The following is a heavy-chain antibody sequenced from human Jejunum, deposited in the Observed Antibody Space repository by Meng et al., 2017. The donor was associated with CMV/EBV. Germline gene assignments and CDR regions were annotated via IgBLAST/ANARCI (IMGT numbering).Heavy chain of an antibody. Sequence: QVQLFQSGAEVKKPGASVKVSCKASGYSFTTYSMHWVRQAPGQRLEWMGWINAGNGNTKYSEKFQSRVTITRDTAVSTAYMELSSLRSEDTAVYYCARTGCSSSSCYDYWGQGTLVTVSS. CDR2: INAGNGNT. D-gene: IGHD2-2*01. V-gene: IGHV1-3*01. CDR3: ARTGCSSSSCYDY. CDR1: GYSFTTYS. J-gene: IGHJ4*02.